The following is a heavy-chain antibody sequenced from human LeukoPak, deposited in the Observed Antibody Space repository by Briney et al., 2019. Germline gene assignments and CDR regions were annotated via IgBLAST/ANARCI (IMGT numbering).Heavy chain of an antibody. D-gene: IGHD3-22*01. Sequence: SETLSLTCAVYGGPFSGYYWCWIRHPPGKGLQWIGEIDHSGRTNSNPSLKSRVNISVDTSKNQFSMRVTSVTAADTAVYYCARGPPFHYDSSGYYRFDYWGQGTLVTVSS. J-gene: IGHJ4*02. CDR3: ARGPPFHYDSSGYYRFDY. CDR2: IDHSGRT. V-gene: IGHV4-34*01. CDR1: GGPFSGYY.